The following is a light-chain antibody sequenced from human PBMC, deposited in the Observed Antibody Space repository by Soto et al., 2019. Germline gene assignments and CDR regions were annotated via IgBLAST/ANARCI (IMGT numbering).Light chain of an antibody. CDR2: GAS. Sequence: EIVMTQSPATLSVSPGERATLSCRASQSVSSNLAWYQQKPGQAPRLLIYGASTRATGIPARFSGSGSGTEFTLTISILQSVDFAVYYCQQYNNWPPLTFGPGTKVDIK. J-gene: IGKJ3*01. V-gene: IGKV3-15*01. CDR3: QQYNNWPPLT. CDR1: QSVSSN.